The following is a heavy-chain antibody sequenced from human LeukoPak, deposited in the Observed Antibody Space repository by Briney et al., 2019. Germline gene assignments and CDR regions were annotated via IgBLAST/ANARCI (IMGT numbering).Heavy chain of an antibody. V-gene: IGHV3-48*03. CDR1: GFNFSSYE. D-gene: IGHD6-13*01. CDR3: GRGDYSSSWYLDH. J-gene: IGHJ4*02. Sequence: GGSLRLSCAASGFNFSSYEMIWVRQAPGKGLEWISYISTSGSTIYYEDSVEGRFTISRDNAKNSLYLQMNSLRAEDTAVYYCGRGDYSSSWYLDHWGQGTLVTVSS. CDR2: ISTSGSTI.